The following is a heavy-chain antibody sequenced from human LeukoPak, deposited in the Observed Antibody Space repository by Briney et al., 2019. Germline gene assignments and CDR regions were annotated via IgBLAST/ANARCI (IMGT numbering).Heavy chain of an antibody. D-gene: IGHD6-6*01. CDR1: GGSFSGYY. J-gene: IGHJ4*02. Sequence: SETLSLTCAVYGGSFSGYYWSWILQPPGKGLEWIGEINHSGSTNYNPSLKSRVTISVDTSKNQFSLKLSSVTAADTAVYYCARKGIAARLMRAQPFDYWGQGTLVTVSS. V-gene: IGHV4-34*01. CDR3: ARKGIAARLMRAQPFDY. CDR2: INHSGST.